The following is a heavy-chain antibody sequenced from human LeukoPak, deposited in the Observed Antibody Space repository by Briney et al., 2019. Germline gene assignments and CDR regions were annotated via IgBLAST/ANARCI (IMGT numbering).Heavy chain of an antibody. V-gene: IGHV3-30*02. CDR2: IQYDGTNK. Sequence: GGSLRLSCAASGFTFSSYGMHWVRQAPGKGLEWVTFIQYDGTNKYYADSVKGRFTISRDNSKNTLYLQMNSLRAEDTAVYYCARGVRYYYYYMDVWGKGTTVTVSS. CDR1: GFTFSSYG. J-gene: IGHJ6*03. D-gene: IGHD3-10*01. CDR3: ARGVRYYYYYMDV.